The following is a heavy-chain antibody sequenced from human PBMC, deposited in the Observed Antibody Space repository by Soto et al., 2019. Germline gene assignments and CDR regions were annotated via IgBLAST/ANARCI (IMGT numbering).Heavy chain of an antibody. CDR3: ASVFSSARIMITFGRWVCYFDL. D-gene: IGHD3-16*01. V-gene: IGHV4-31*03. CDR2: IYYSGST. CDR1: CGSITSGGYY. J-gene: IGHJ2*01. Sequence: QVQLQESGPGLVKPSQTLSLTCPVSCGSITSGGYYWSWFRQHPAKGLEWIGYIYYSGSTYYNPSLHSGVTSSVDTSKHRFSLKLSSVAASDTAVYYCASVFSSARIMITFGRWVCYFDLWGRCILVTVSS.